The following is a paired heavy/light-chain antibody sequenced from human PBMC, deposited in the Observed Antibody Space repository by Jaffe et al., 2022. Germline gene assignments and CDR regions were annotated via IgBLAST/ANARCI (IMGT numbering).Light chain of an antibody. CDR3: QQYGTSPWT. J-gene: IGKJ1*01. CDR1: QSISTSY. Sequence: EIVLTQSPGTLSLSPGERVTLSCRASQSISTSYLAWYQQKPGQAPRLLIYGASSRATGIPDRFSGSGSGTDFTLTISRLEPEDFAVYYCQQYGTSPWTFGQGTKVEIK. V-gene: IGKV3-20*01. CDR2: GAS.
Heavy chain of an antibody. V-gene: IGHV1-46*01. CDR1: GYTFTNYY. Sequence: QVQLVQSGAEVKKPGASVKISCKASGYTFTNYYINWVRQAPGQGLEWMGVIGPSGGSTTYAQKFQGTVTMTRDTSTSTVYIELSSLRSEDTAVYYCARVYCSGAGCRTVGAFDIWGQGTMVTVSS. J-gene: IGHJ3*02. D-gene: IGHD2-15*01. CDR2: IGPSGGST. CDR3: ARVYCSGAGCRTVGAFDI.